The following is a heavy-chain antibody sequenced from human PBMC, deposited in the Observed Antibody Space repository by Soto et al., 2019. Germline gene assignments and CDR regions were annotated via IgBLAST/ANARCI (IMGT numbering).Heavy chain of an antibody. Sequence: SETLSLTCTVSGGSISSYYWSWIRQPPGKGLEWIGYIYYSGSTNYNPSLKSRVTISVDTSKNQFSLKLSSVTAADTAVYFCARRYGGSFDFWGQGALVTVSS. CDR1: GGSISSYY. V-gene: IGHV4-59*08. D-gene: IGHD4-17*01. CDR3: ARRYGGSFDF. CDR2: IYYSGST. J-gene: IGHJ4*02.